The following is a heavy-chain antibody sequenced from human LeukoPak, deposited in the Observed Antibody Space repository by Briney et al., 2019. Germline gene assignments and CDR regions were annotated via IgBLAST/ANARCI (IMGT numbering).Heavy chain of an antibody. CDR1: GFTLRSYT. V-gene: IGHV3-23*01. D-gene: IGHD2-2*01. J-gene: IGHJ4*02. CDR2: ISGVGVTT. CDR3: ATRPPIVPAPYYSDY. Sequence: GGSLRLSCAASGFTLRSYTMSWVRQAPGKGLEWVSTISGVGVTTYYADSVKGRFTISRDNSQNTLYLQMTSLRVEDTAVYYCATRPPIVPAPYYSDYWGQGALVTVSS.